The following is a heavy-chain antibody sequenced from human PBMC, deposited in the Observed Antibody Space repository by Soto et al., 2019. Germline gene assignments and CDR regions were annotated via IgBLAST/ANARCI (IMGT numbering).Heavy chain of an antibody. CDR3: ARTGPVGRGRPYHHYEILTGYQAYYYYGMDV. J-gene: IGHJ6*02. CDR1: GGTFSSYA. CDR2: IIPIFGTA. Sequence: SVKVSCKASGGTFSSYAISWVRQAPGQGLEWMGGIIPIFGTANYAQKFQGRVTITADKSTSTAYMELSSLRSEDTAVYYCARTGPVGRGRPYHHYEILTGYQAYYYYGMDVWGQGTTVTVSS. V-gene: IGHV1-69*06. D-gene: IGHD3-9*01.